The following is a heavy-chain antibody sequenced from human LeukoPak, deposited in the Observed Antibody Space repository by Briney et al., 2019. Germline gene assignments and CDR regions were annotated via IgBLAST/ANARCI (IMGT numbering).Heavy chain of an antibody. J-gene: IGHJ4*02. CDR1: GFTFGSYW. V-gene: IGHV3-15*07. Sequence: GGSLRLSCAASGFTFGSYWMHWVRQAPGKGLVWVGRIKSKTDGGTTDYAAPVKGRFAISRDDSKNTLYLQMNSLKTEDTAVYYCWGGDSSGYDYWGQGTLVTVSS. CDR3: WGGDSSGYDY. CDR2: IKSKTDGGTT. D-gene: IGHD3-22*01.